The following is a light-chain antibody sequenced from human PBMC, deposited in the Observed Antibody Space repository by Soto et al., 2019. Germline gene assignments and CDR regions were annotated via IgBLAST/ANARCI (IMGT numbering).Light chain of an antibody. V-gene: IGKV1-9*01. CDR3: QHLNSYPIT. CDR1: QGISSY. J-gene: IGKJ5*01. Sequence: DIQLTQSPSFLSVSIGDRVTITCRASQGISSYLAWYQQKPGKAPKLLIYAASTLQSGVPSRFSGGGSGTESPLPISSLQPEDFATYYCQHLNSYPITFGQGTRLEIK. CDR2: AAS.